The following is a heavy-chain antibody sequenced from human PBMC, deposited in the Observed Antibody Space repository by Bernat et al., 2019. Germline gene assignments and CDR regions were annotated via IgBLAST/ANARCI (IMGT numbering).Heavy chain of an antibody. CDR1: GFTFSSYA. J-gene: IGHJ6*03. D-gene: IGHD2-2*01. CDR3: ARGLSRYCSSTSCYESLYYYYMDV. Sequence: QVQLVESGGGVVQPGRSLRLSCAASGFTFSSYAMHWVRQAPGKGLEWVAVISYDGSNKYYADSVKGRFTISRDNSKNTLYLQMNSLRAEDTAVYYCARGLSRYCSSTSCYESLYYYYMDVWGKGTTVTVSS. CDR2: ISYDGSNK. V-gene: IGHV3-30*01.